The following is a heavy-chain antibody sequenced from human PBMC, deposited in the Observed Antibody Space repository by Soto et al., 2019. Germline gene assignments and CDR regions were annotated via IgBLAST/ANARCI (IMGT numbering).Heavy chain of an antibody. V-gene: IGHV3-30*18. CDR3: AKDIVSEKGGDDGMDV. Sequence: QVQLVESGGGVVQPGRSLRLSCAASGFTFSSYGMHWVRQAPGKGLEWVAVISYDGSNKYYADSVKGRFTISRDNSKNTLYLQMNRLRGEDMGVYYCAKDIVSEKGGDDGMDVWGQGTTVTVSS. CDR1: GFTFSSYG. J-gene: IGHJ6*02. D-gene: IGHD1-26*01. CDR2: ISYDGSNK.